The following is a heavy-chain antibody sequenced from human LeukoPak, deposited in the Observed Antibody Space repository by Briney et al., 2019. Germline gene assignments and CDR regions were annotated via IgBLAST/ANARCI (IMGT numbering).Heavy chain of an antibody. J-gene: IGHJ5*02. V-gene: IGHV4-4*02. CDR1: GGSISSSNW. CDR3: ATMVRGVIPWFDP. CDR2: IYHSGST. Sequence: SGTLSLTCAVSGGSISSSNWWSWVRQPPGKGLKRIGEIYHSGSTNYNPSLKSRVTISVDKSKNQFSLKLSSVTAADTAVYYCATMVRGVIPWFDPWGQGTLVTVSS. D-gene: IGHD3-10*01.